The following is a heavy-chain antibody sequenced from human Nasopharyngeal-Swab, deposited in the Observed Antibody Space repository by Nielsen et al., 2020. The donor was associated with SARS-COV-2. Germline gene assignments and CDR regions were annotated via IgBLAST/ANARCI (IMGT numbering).Heavy chain of an antibody. J-gene: IGHJ6*02. CDR2: IYYSGST. CDR1: GGSISSYY. V-gene: IGHV4-59*12. CDR3: ARDGYSSSYYYYGMDV. D-gene: IGHD6-13*01. Sequence: SETLSLTCTVSGGSISSYYWSWIRQPPGKGLEWIGYIYYSGSTNYNPSLKSRVTISVDKSKNQFSLKLSSVTAADTAVYYCARDGYSSSYYYYGMDVWGQGTTVTVSS.